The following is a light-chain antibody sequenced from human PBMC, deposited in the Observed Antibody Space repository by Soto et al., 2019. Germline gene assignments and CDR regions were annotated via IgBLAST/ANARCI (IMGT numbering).Light chain of an antibody. V-gene: IGKV1-39*01. Sequence: DVQMTQSPSSLSASIGDRVTLTCRASQNIAEFLNWYQQKPGKAPKLLIYAASSLQSGVPSRFSGSGSGTDFTLTISSLQPEDFATYYCQQSYSTPRTFGQGTKVEIK. CDR1: QNIAEF. CDR2: AAS. J-gene: IGKJ1*01. CDR3: QQSYSTPRT.